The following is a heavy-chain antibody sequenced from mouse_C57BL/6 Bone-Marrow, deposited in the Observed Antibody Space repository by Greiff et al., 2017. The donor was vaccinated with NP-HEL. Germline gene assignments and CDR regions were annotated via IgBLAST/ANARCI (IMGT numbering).Heavy chain of an antibody. D-gene: IGHD1-1*01. CDR1: GYSITSGYY. J-gene: IGHJ2*01. CDR2: ISYDGSN. V-gene: IGHV3-6*01. CDR3: ARDYGSSYVPYFDY. Sequence: EVKLLESGPGLVKPSQSLSLTCSVTGYSITSGYYWNWIRQFPGNKLEWMGYISYDGSNNYNPSLKNRISITRDTSKNQFFLKLNSVTTEDTATYYCARDYGSSYVPYFDYWGQGTTLTVSS.